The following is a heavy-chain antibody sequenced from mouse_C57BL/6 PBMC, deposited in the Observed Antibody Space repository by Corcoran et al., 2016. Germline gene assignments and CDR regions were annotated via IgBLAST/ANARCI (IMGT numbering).Heavy chain of an antibody. CDR2: IYPGDGDT. CDR3: AREGYGNLYAMDY. Sequence: QVQLQQSGAELVKPGASVKISCKASGYAFSSYWMNWMKQRPGKGLEWIGQIYPGDGDTNYNVKFKGKATLTADKSSSTAYKQLSSLTSEDSAVYFCAREGYGNLYAMDYWGQGTSVTVSS. V-gene: IGHV1-80*01. CDR1: GYAFSSYW. D-gene: IGHD2-10*02. J-gene: IGHJ4*01.